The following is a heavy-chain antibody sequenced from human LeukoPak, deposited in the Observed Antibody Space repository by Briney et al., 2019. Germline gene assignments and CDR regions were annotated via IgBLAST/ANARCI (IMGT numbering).Heavy chain of an antibody. CDR2: INHSGST. Sequence: PSETLSLTCAVYGGSFSGYYWSWIRQPPGKGLEWIGEINHSGSTNYNPSLKSRVTISVDTSKNQFSLKLSSVTAADTAVYYCARNHPAINTMVRGVPKMGYGMDVWGQGTTVTVSS. D-gene: IGHD3-10*01. V-gene: IGHV4-34*01. CDR1: GGSFSGYY. J-gene: IGHJ6*02. CDR3: ARNHPAINTMVRGVPKMGYGMDV.